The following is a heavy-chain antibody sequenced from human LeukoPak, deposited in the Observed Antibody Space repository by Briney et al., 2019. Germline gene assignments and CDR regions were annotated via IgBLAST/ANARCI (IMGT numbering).Heavy chain of an antibody. V-gene: IGHV4-39*07. Sequence: SETLSLTCTVSGGSISSSSYYWGWLRQPPGKGLEGVGSIYYSGSTYYNPSLKSRVTISVDTSKNQCSLKLSSVTAADTAVYYCAGGSGYDLLYFDYWGQGTLVTVSS. CDR3: AGGSGYDLLYFDY. CDR1: GGSISSSSYY. D-gene: IGHD5-12*01. CDR2: IYYSGST. J-gene: IGHJ4*02.